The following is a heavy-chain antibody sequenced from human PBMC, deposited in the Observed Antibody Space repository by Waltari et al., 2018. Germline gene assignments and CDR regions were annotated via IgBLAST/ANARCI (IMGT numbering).Heavy chain of an antibody. CDR2: IIPILGIA. D-gene: IGHD6-6*01. CDR3: AREEGYYRSSPRGPGFDY. V-gene: IGHV1-69*04. Sequence: EVKKPGSSVTVSCKASGGIFSSYTISWVRQAPGHGLEWMGRIIPILGIANYAQKFQGRVTITADKSTSTPYMELSSLRSEDTAVYYCAREEGYYRSSPRGPGFDYWGQGTLVTVSS. J-gene: IGHJ4*02. CDR1: GGIFSSYT.